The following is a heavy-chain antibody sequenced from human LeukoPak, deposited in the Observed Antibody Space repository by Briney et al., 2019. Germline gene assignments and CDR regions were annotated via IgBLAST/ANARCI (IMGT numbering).Heavy chain of an antibody. CDR1: GFTFSSYA. D-gene: IGHD2-21*02. CDR2: ISGSGGST. CDR3: AKDWAKNPSIENIVVVTGMDY. Sequence: PGGSLRLSCAASGFTFSSYAMSWVRQAPGKGLEWVSAISGSGGSTYYADSVKGRFTISRDNSKNTLYLQMNSLRAEDTAVYYCAKDWAKNPSIENIVVVTGMDYWGQGTLVTVSS. V-gene: IGHV3-23*01. J-gene: IGHJ4*02.